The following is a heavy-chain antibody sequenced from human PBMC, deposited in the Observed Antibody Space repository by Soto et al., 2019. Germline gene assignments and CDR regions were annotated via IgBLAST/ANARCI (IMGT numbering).Heavy chain of an antibody. CDR2: ISWNSVTI. CDR1: GFNFDDHA. J-gene: IGHJ5*02. CDR3: ESSVGGHPRAAWFDP. V-gene: IGHV3-9*01. Sequence: EVQLVESGGGLAQPGWSRRLSCAASGFNFDDHAMHWVRQTPGKGLEWVSGISWNSVTINYADSIKGRFTISRDNAKSTLYMQMNKLAPADTAMYFWESSVGGHPRAAWFDPGAQEPRVTVS. D-gene: IGHD3-16*01.